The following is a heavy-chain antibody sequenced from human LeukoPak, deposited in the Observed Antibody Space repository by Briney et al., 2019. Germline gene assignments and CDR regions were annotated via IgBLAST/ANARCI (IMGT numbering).Heavy chain of an antibody. D-gene: IGHD1-14*01. CDR2: IGHNGTT. CDR1: GGSFSDYN. V-gene: IGHV4-34*01. J-gene: IGHJ4*02. Sequence: SETLSLTCAVYGGSFSDYNWSWIRQPPGKGLEWIGEIGHNGTTNYNPSLKGRVTISLDTSKNQLSLKLTSVTAADTAVYYCARPSGGTPFKRFDYWGEGTLVTVSS. CDR3: ARPSGGTPFKRFDY.